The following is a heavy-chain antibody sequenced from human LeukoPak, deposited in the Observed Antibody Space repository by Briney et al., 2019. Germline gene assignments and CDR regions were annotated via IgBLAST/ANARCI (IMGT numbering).Heavy chain of an antibody. D-gene: IGHD5-24*01. CDR2: IYYSGST. Sequence: SETLSLTCTVSGGSISSSSYYWGWIRQPRGKGLEWIGSIYYSGSTYYNPSLKSRVTISVDTSKNQFSLKLSSVTAADTAVYYCARDYNQSHDYWGQGTLVTVSS. CDR3: ARDYNQSHDY. J-gene: IGHJ4*02. V-gene: IGHV4-39*07. CDR1: GGSISSSSYY.